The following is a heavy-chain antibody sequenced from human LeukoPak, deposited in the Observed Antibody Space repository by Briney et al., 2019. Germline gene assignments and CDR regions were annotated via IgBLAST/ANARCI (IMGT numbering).Heavy chain of an antibody. V-gene: IGHV1-46*01. D-gene: IGHD6-13*01. CDR1: GGTFTSYY. CDR2: INPSGGST. Sequence: ASVKVSCKASGGTFTSYYMHWVRQAPGQGLEWMGIINPSGGSTSYAQKFQGRVTMTRDTSTSTVYMELSSLRSEDTAVYYCASGSSSWYGSYYFDYWGQGTLVTVSS. J-gene: IGHJ4*02. CDR3: ASGSSSWYGSYYFDY.